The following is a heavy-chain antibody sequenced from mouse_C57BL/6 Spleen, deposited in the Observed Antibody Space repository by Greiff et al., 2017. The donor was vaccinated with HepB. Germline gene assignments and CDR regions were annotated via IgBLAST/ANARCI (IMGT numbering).Heavy chain of an antibody. Sequence: QVQLKQSGAELAKPGASVKLSCKASGYTFTSYWMHWVKQRPGQGLEWIGYINPSSGYTKYNQKFKDKATLTADKSSSTAYMQLSSLTYEDSAVYYCARISYDGDYAMDYWGQGTSVTVSS. J-gene: IGHJ4*01. CDR1: GYTFTSYW. CDR2: INPSSGYT. V-gene: IGHV1-7*01. CDR3: ARISYDGDYAMDY. D-gene: IGHD2-12*01.